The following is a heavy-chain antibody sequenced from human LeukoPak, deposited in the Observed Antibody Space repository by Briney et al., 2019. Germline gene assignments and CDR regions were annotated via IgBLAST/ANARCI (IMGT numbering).Heavy chain of an antibody. CDR3: ARDGPGIAAARPIRHYYGMDV. CDR2: ISSSSSYI. D-gene: IGHD6-13*01. Sequence: PGGSLRLSCAASGFTFSSYSMNWVRQAPGKGRGWGSSISSSSSYIYYADSVKGRFTISRDNAKNSLYLQRNSLGAEDTAVYYCARDGPGIAAARPIRHYYGMDVWGQGTTVTVSS. V-gene: IGHV3-21*01. CDR1: GFTFSSYS. J-gene: IGHJ6*02.